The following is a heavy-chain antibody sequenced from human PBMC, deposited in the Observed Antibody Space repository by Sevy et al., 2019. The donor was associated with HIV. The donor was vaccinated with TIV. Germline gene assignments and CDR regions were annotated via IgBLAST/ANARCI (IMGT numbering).Heavy chain of an antibody. D-gene: IGHD2-2*01. Sequence: GGSLRLSCAASGFTFSSYEMNWVRQAPGKGLEWVSYISSGGSSIYYADSVKGRFTISRDNAKNSLYLQMNGLRAEDTAVYYCARVGRYCSSTSCFKRPYDAFDIWGQGTMVTVSS. CDR2: ISSGGSSI. V-gene: IGHV3-48*03. J-gene: IGHJ3*02. CDR1: GFTFSSYE. CDR3: ARVGRYCSSTSCFKRPYDAFDI.